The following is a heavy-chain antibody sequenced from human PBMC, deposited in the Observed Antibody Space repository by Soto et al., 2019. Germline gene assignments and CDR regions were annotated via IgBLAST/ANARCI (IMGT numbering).Heavy chain of an antibody. Sequence: SETLSLTCAVSGDSISSGGYSWNWIRQPPGKGLEWIGYINHSGNTFYSPSLKSRVTISVDGSKNQFFLRLSSVTAADTAVYYCARDRVMLTFGGASEEWGIDSWGPGTLVTVSS. CDR3: ARDRVMLTFGGASEEWGIDS. D-gene: IGHD3-16*01. CDR1: GDSISSGGYS. CDR2: INHSGNT. V-gene: IGHV4-30-2*01. J-gene: IGHJ4*02.